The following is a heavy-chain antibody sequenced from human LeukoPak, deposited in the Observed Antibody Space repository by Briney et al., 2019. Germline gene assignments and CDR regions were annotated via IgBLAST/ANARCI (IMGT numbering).Heavy chain of an antibody. Sequence: ASVKVSCKASGYTFTSYGISWVRQAPGQGLEWMGWISAYNGNTNYAQKLQGRVTMTTDTSTSTAYMELRSLRSDDTAVYYCARGAAELLWFGELRDYYMDVWGKGTTVTVSS. J-gene: IGHJ6*03. CDR3: ARGAAELLWFGELRDYYMDV. CDR1: GYTFTSYG. V-gene: IGHV1-18*01. D-gene: IGHD3-10*01. CDR2: ISAYNGNT.